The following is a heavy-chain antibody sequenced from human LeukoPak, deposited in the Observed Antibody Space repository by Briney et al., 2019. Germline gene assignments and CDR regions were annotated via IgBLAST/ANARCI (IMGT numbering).Heavy chain of an antibody. D-gene: IGHD3-16*01. J-gene: IGHJ3*02. V-gene: IGHV3-23*01. CDR3: AKSQFGGVFDGFDI. CDR2: ISGSGAST. CDR1: GFTFSSYA. Sequence: GYLRLSCAASGFTFSSYAMSWVRQAPGKGLEWVSAISGSGASTYYADSVKGRLTISRDNSKNTLYVQMNSLRAEDTAVYYCAKSQFGGVFDGFDIWGQGTMVTVSS.